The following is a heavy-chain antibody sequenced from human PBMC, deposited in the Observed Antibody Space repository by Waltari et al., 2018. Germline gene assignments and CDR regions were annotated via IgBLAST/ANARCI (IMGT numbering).Heavy chain of an antibody. CDR3: ARHVAAAGTDSYYMDV. D-gene: IGHD6-13*01. CDR2: LYPGDSDT. V-gene: IGHV5-51*01. CDR1: GYSFPSYW. Sequence: EVQLVQSGAEVKKPGESLKISCKGSGYSFPSYWIGWVRQMPGKGLEWMGILYPGDSDTRYSPSFQGQVTISADKSISTAYLQWSSLKASDTAMYYCARHVAAAGTDSYYMDVWGKGTTVTVSS. J-gene: IGHJ6*03.